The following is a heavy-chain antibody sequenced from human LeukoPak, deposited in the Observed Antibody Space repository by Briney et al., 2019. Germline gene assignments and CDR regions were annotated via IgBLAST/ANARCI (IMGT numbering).Heavy chain of an antibody. CDR3: AKENNIDRLLLYFGY. V-gene: IGHV3-30*18. J-gene: IGHJ4*02. CDR2: ISYDGSNK. CDR1: GFTFNSYG. Sequence: GRSLRLSCAASGFTFNSYGMHWVRQAPGKGLEGVAVISYDGSNKYYADSVKGRFTISRDNSKNALYLQMNSLRAEDTAVYYCAKENNIDRLLLYFGYWGQGTLVTVTS. D-gene: IGHD2-2*01.